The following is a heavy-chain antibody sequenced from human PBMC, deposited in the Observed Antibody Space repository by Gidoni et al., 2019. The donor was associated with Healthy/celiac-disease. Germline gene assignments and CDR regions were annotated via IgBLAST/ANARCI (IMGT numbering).Heavy chain of an antibody. CDR3: ARPRKPAAYSSSWYHDAFDI. V-gene: IGHV5-51*01. CDR1: GYSFTSYW. J-gene: IGHJ3*02. Sequence: EVQLVQSGAEVKKPGESLKISCQGSGYSFTSYWIGWVRQMPGKGLEWMGIIYPGDSDTRYSPSFQGQVTISADKSISTAYLQWSSLKASDTAMYYCARPRKPAAYSSSWYHDAFDIWGQGTMVTVSS. D-gene: IGHD6-13*01. CDR2: IYPGDSDT.